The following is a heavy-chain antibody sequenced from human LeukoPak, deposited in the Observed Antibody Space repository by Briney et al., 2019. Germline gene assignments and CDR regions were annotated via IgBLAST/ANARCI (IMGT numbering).Heavy chain of an antibody. Sequence: GGSLRLSCAASGFTFSTYSMNWVRQAPGRGLEWVSSISSSSSYIYNADSVKGRFTISRDNAKSSLYLQMNSLRAEDTAVYYCARLGAAADLDSFYGMDVWGHGTTVTVSS. J-gene: IGHJ6*02. V-gene: IGHV3-21*04. CDR1: GFTFSTYS. D-gene: IGHD6-13*01. CDR2: ISSSSSYI. CDR3: ARLGAAADLDSFYGMDV.